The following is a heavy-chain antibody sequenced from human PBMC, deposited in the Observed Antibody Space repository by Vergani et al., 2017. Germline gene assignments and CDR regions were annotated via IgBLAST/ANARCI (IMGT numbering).Heavy chain of an antibody. CDR1: GFTSSSYS. CDR3: VRLPRGPWNFDL. Sequence: EVQLVESGGGLVKPGGSLRLSCAASGFTSSSYSMNWARQAPGKGLEWVSSISSSSSYIYYADSVKGRFTSSRDNAKNSLYLQMNSLRAEDTAVYYCVRLPRGPWNFDLWGRGTLITVSS. CDR2: ISSSSSYI. J-gene: IGHJ2*01. V-gene: IGHV3-21*01.